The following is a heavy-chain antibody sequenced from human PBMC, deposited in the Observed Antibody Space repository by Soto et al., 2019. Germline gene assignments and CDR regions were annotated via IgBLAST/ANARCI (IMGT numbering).Heavy chain of an antibody. V-gene: IGHV4-31*03. D-gene: IGHD5-18*01. CDR2: IYYSGST. CDR1: GGSISSGGYY. CDR3: ARLPDTAMVNFDY. Sequence: PSETLSLTCTVSGGSISSGGYYWSWIRQHPGKGLEWIGYIYYSGSTYYNPSLKSRVTISVDTSKNQFSLKLSSVTAADTAVYYCARLPDTAMVNFDYWGQGTLVTVSS. J-gene: IGHJ4*02.